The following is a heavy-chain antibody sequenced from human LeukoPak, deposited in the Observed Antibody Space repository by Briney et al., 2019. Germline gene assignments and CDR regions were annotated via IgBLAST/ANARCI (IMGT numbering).Heavy chain of an antibody. V-gene: IGHV1-2*02. J-gene: IGHJ5*02. CDR2: INPNSGGT. CDR1: GYTFTGYY. CDR3: ARDPIVVVPAAIRPRSNWFDP. D-gene: IGHD2-2*02. Sequence: ASVRVSRKASGYTFTGYYMHWVRQAPGQGLEWMGWINPNSGGTNYAQKFQGRVTMTRDTSISTAYMELSRLRSDDTAVYYCARDPIVVVPAAIRPRSNWFDPWGQGTLVTVSS.